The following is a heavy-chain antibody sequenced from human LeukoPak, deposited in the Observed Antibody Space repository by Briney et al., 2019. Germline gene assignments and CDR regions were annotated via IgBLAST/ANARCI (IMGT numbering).Heavy chain of an antibody. CDR3: ARDPVSSSWYGYFQH. Sequence: GGSLRLSCAASGFTFSDYYMSWIRQAPGKGLEWGSYISSSSTYTNYADSVKGRFTISRDNANNSLYLQMNSLRAEDTAVYYCARDPVSSSWYGYFQHWGQGTLVSVSS. J-gene: IGHJ1*01. D-gene: IGHD6-13*01. V-gene: IGHV3-11*05. CDR1: GFTFSDYY. CDR2: ISSSSTYT.